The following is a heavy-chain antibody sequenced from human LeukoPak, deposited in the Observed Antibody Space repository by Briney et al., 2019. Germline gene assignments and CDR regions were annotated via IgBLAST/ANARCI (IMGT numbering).Heavy chain of an antibody. CDR2: IYYTGST. D-gene: IGHD6-6*01. Sequence: SETLSLTCTVSGGSISSYYWSWIRQPPGRGLEWIGYIYYTGSTNYNPSLKSRVTISVDTSKNQFSLKLSYVNAADTAVYYCARYISSGLDYWGQGTLVTVSS. J-gene: IGHJ4*02. V-gene: IGHV4-59*08. CDR1: GGSISSYY. CDR3: ARYISSGLDY.